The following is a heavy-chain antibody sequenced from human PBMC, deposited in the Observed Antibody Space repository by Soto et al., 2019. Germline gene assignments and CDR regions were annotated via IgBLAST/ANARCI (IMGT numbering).Heavy chain of an antibody. V-gene: IGHV4-31*03. D-gene: IGHD2-15*01. J-gene: IGHJ4*02. CDR2: IYYSGST. CDR1: GGSISSGGYY. Sequence: LSLTCTVSGGSISSGGYYWSWIRQHPGKGLECIWYIYYSGSTYYTPSLKSRVTISVDTSKNHFSLKLSSVTAADTAVYYCARAGYCSGGSCYSGDFDYWGQGTLVTVSS. CDR3: ARAGYCSGGSCYSGDFDY.